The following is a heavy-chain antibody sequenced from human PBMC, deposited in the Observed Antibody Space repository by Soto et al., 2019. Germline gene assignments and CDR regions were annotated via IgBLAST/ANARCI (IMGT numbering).Heavy chain of an antibody. CDR3: ASQKTSAGTNYHYGMDV. Sequence: GASVKVSCKASGFTFTSSSVQWVRQARGQRLEWIGWIVVGSGNTNYAQKFQERVTITRDMSTSTAYMELSSLRSEDTAVYYCASQKTSAGTNYHYGMDVWGQGTTVTVSS. V-gene: IGHV1-58*01. CDR2: IVVGSGNT. J-gene: IGHJ6*02. CDR1: GFTFTSSS. D-gene: IGHD6-19*01.